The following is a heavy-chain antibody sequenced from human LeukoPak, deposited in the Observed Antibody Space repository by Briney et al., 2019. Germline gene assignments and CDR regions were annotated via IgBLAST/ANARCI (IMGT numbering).Heavy chain of an antibody. Sequence: GGSLRLSCAASGFTFSSCSMNWVRQAPGKGLEWVSYISSRSATIYYADSVKGRFTISRDNAKNSLYLQMNSLRAEDTAVYYCARAMSIAARLQTIFDYWGQGTLVTVSS. V-gene: IGHV3-48*01. CDR3: ARAMSIAARLQTIFDY. D-gene: IGHD6-6*01. J-gene: IGHJ4*02. CDR1: GFTFSSCS. CDR2: ISSRSATI.